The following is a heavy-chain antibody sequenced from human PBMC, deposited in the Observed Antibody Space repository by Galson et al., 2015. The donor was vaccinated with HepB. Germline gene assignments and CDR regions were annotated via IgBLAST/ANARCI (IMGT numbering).Heavy chain of an antibody. CDR3: ARDGVGATPTPSFDY. CDR1: GGTFSSYA. V-gene: IGHV1-69*04. D-gene: IGHD1-26*01. Sequence: SVKVSCKASGGTFSSYAISWVRQAPGQGLEWMGRIIPILGIANYAQKFQGRVTITADKSTSTAYMELSSLRSEDTAVYYCARDGVGATPTPSFDYWGQGTLVTVSS. J-gene: IGHJ4*02. CDR2: IIPILGIA.